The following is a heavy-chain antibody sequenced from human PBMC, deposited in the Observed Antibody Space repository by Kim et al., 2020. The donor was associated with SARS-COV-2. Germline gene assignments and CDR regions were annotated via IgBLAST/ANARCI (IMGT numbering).Heavy chain of an antibody. CDR2: ISAYNGNT. D-gene: IGHD4-17*01. V-gene: IGHV1-18*01. CDR1: GYTFTSYG. J-gene: IGHJ4*02. CDR3: ARDLGSYGGNRQPHFDY. Sequence: ASVKVSCKASGYTFTSYGISWVRQAPGQGLEWMGWISAYNGNTNYAQKLQGRVTMTTDTSTSTAYMELRSLRSDDTAVYYCARDLGSYGGNRQPHFDYWGQGTLVTVSS.